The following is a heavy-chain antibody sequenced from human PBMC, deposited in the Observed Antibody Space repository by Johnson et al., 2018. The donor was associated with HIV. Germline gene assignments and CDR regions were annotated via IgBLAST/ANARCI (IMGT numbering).Heavy chain of an antibody. CDR2: IKSKTDGGTT. CDR1: GFTFSNAW. D-gene: IGHD6-13*01. Sequence: MLLVESGGGLVKPGGSLRLSCAASGFTFSNAWMSWVRQAPGKGLEWVGRIKSKTDGGTTDYAAPVKGRFTISSDDSKNQMYLQMNSLKTEDKAVYYCTTDGYGSGWYGALDALDSWGEGTMVTVSS. J-gene: IGHJ3*02. CDR3: TTDGYGSGWYGALDALDS. V-gene: IGHV3-15*01.